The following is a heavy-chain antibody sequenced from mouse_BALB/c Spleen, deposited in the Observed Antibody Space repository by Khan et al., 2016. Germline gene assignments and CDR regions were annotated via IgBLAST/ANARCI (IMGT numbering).Heavy chain of an antibody. CDR2: IYPGSGTT. CDR1: GYTFTDYY. Sequence: QVQLQQSGAELARPGASVKLSCKASGYTFTDYYINWVKQRTGQGLEWIGEIYPGSGTTYYNEKFKGKAILTADTSSSTAYMQLSSLTSEDSAVCFCAKGGRSDYCAMDYWGQGTSVTVSS. D-gene: IGHD1-1*01. CDR3: AKGGRSDYCAMDY. J-gene: IGHJ4*01. V-gene: IGHV1-77*01.